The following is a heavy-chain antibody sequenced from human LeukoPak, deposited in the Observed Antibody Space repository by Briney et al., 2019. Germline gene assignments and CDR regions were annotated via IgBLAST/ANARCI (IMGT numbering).Heavy chain of an antibody. CDR3: ARARGDYYDSSGYYSAFDY. J-gene: IGHJ4*02. D-gene: IGHD3-22*01. V-gene: IGHV4-34*01. CDR2: INHSGSA. CDR1: GGSFSGYY. Sequence: SETLSLTCSVYGGSFSGYYWSWIRQPPGKGLEWIGEINHSGSANYNPSLKSRVTISVDMSKNQFSLKLNSVTAADTAVYYCARARGDYYDSSGYYSAFDYWGQGTLVTVSS.